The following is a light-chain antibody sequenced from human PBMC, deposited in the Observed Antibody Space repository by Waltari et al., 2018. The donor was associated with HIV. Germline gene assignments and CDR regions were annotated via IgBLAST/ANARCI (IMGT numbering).Light chain of an antibody. J-gene: IGKJ4*01. CDR2: AAS. Sequence: DIQLTQSPSFLSASVGDRVTITCRASQGISTYLAWYQQKPGKAPKLLIYAASTLQSGVPSRFSGSGSGTEFTLTIGGLQPEDFATYYCQQLNSDTQITFGGGTKVEIK. V-gene: IGKV1-9*01. CDR3: QQLNSDTQIT. CDR1: QGISTY.